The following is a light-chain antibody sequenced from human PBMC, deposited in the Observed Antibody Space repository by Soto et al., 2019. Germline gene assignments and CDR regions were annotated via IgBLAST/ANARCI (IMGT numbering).Light chain of an antibody. CDR1: QDISYW. CDR3: QQAHSFPLT. V-gene: IGKV1D-12*01. J-gene: IGKJ4*01. Sequence: DIQMTQSPSSVSASVGDRVTITCRASQDISYWLAWYQQKPGKAPKVLIYDASSLQGGVPSRFSGSGSGTDFTLTISSLQPEDSATYYCQQAHSFPLTFCGGTKVEIK. CDR2: DAS.